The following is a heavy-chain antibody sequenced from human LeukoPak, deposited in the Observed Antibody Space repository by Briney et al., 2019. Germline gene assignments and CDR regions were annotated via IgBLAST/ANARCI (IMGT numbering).Heavy chain of an antibody. D-gene: IGHD3-3*01. V-gene: IGHV3-23*01. CDR3: AKDQRNDDFWSGYLDY. J-gene: IGHJ4*02. Sequence: GGSLRLSCAASGFTFSSYAMSWVRQAPGKGLEWVSAISGSGGSTYYADSVKGRFTISRDNSKNTLYLQMNSLRAEDTAVYYCAKDQRNDDFWSGYLDYWGQGTLVTVSS. CDR2: ISGSGGST. CDR1: GFTFSSYA.